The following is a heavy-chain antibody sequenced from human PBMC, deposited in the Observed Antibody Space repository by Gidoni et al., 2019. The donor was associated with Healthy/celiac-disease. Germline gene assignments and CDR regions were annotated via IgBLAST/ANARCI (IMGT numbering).Heavy chain of an antibody. D-gene: IGHD3-22*01. Sequence: EVQLLESGGGLVQPGGSLRLSCAASGFPFSSYAMSWVRQAPGKGLEWVSAISGSGGSTYYADSVKGRFTISRDNSKNTLYLQMNSLRAEDTAVYYCAKDYDSSGYYLGYFDYWGQGTLVTVSS. J-gene: IGHJ4*02. CDR2: ISGSGGST. CDR1: GFPFSSYA. V-gene: IGHV3-23*01. CDR3: AKDYDSSGYYLGYFDY.